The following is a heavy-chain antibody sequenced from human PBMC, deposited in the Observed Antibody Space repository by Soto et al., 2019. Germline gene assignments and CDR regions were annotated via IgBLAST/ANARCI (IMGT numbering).Heavy chain of an antibody. CDR2: MYYSGST. V-gene: IGHV4-59*01. D-gene: IGHD3-22*01. Sequence: QVQLQESGPGLVKPSETLSLTCTVSGGSISSYYWSWIRQPPGKGLEWIGYMYYSGSTNYNPSLMSRVTISVDTSKNQFSLKLSSVTAADTAVYYCARDSRYDSSGYYYEGHHWFDPWGQGTLVTVSS. J-gene: IGHJ5*02. CDR3: ARDSRYDSSGYYYEGHHWFDP. CDR1: GGSISSYY.